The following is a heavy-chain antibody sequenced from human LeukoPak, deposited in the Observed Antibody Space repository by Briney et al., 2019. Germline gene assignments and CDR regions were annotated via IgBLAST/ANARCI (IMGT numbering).Heavy chain of an antibody. J-gene: IGHJ5*02. CDR3: ASQYSSGWYNWFDP. CDR2: ISAYNGNT. D-gene: IGHD6-19*01. V-gene: IGHV1-18*04. Sequence: GASVKVSCKASGYTFTRYGISWVRQAPGQGLEWMGWISAYNGNTNYAQKLQGRVTMTTDTSTSTAYMELRSLRSDDTAVYYCASQYSSGWYNWFDPWGQGTLVTVSS. CDR1: GYTFTRYG.